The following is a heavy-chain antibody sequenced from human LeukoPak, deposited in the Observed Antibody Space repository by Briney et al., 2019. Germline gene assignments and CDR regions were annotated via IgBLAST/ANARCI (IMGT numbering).Heavy chain of an antibody. D-gene: IGHD2-2*01. Sequence: ASVRESCKTCGYTFCKLVRNWVRQAPGQGREWMGGLSGNNENQNYGQRFQGRFTVTTDSPTSTAYIELRNLRFDDTAVYYCARDETSTDDYWGQGTLVTVSS. V-gene: IGHV1-18*01. CDR1: GYTFCKLV. CDR3: ARDETSTDDY. J-gene: IGHJ4*02. CDR2: LSGNNENQ.